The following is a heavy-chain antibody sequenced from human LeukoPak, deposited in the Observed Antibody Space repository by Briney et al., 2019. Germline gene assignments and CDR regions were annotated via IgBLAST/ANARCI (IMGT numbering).Heavy chain of an antibody. V-gene: IGHV3-48*02. CDR1: GFTFSSYS. CDR2: ISSSRSTI. CDR3: TSGLYSGSSLYPDF. D-gene: IGHD1-26*01. Sequence: GGSLRLSCAASGFTFSSYSMNWVRQAPGKGLEWVSHISSSRSTIYYTDSVKGRFTISRVNAKNSLYLQMNSLRDEDTAVYYCTSGLYSGSSLYPDFWGQGTLVTVSS. J-gene: IGHJ4*02.